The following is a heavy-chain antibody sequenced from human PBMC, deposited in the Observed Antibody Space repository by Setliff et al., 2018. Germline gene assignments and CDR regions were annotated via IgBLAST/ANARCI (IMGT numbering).Heavy chain of an antibody. CDR3: ARSSDSGYYHQRDAFDI. D-gene: IGHD3-22*01. CDR1: GYTFNSYG. CDR2: ISPYNGNT. Sequence: ASVTVSCKASGYTFNSYGINWLRQAPGQGLEWLGWISPYNGNTKYAQTVQDRITMATDTSTRTSYMELSSLRSGGTAVYFCARSSDSGYYHQRDAFDIWGQGTRVTVSS. V-gene: IGHV1-18*01. J-gene: IGHJ3*02.